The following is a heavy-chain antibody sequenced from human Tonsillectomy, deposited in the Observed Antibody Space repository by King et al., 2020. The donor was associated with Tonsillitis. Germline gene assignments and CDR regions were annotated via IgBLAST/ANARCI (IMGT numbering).Heavy chain of an antibody. CDR2: INPSIGST. Sequence: VQLVESGTEVKKPGASVKVSCKASGYTFTSQYMHWVRQAPGQGLEWMGIINPSIGSTTYAQKFQGRVTMTRDTSTSTVFMELSSLRSEGTAVYYCARGWLRSAWDYWGQGTLVTVSS. CDR3: ARGWLRSAWDY. CDR1: GYTFTSQY. D-gene: IGHD5-12*01. J-gene: IGHJ4*02. V-gene: IGHV1-46*03.